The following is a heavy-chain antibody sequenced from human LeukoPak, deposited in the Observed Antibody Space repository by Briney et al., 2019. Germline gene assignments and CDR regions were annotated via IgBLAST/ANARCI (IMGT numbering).Heavy chain of an antibody. Sequence: ETSETLSLTCTVSAYSISSGYYWGWIRQPPGKGLEWIGTIYHSGSIYYNPSLKSRVTISVDTSKNQFSLKLTSVTAADTAVYYCATEEGGVVRDWGQGTLVTVSS. J-gene: IGHJ4*02. CDR1: AYSISSGYY. CDR3: ATEEGGVVRD. CDR2: IYHSGSI. V-gene: IGHV4-38-2*02. D-gene: IGHD3-10*01.